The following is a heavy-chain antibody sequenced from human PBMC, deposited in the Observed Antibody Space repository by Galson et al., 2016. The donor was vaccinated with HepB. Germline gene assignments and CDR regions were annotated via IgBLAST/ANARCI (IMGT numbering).Heavy chain of an antibody. CDR2: ISYTGSI. CDR3: ARGQQKYFFDY. D-gene: IGHD5-18*01. CDR1: GSSVSSFY. V-gene: IGHV4-59*02. J-gene: IGHJ4*02. Sequence: LSLTCNVSGSSVSSFYRNWIRQPPGKGLEWLASISYTGSINYNPSLKGRVTISVDTSKNQFSLRLSSVTAADTAVYYCARGQQKYFFDYWGQGTLVTVSS.